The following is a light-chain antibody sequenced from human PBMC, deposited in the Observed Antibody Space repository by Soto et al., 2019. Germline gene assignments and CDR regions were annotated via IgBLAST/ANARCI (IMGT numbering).Light chain of an antibody. Sequence: QSALTQPASVSGSPGQSITISCTGTSTDVGSYNLVSWYQQHPGKAPKLMLYEGTKRPSGVSNRFSGSKSGNTASLTISGLQAEDEADYYCCTYAGSSTYLFGTGTKLTVL. J-gene: IGLJ1*01. CDR2: EGT. CDR1: STDVGSYNL. V-gene: IGLV2-23*01. CDR3: CTYAGSSTYL.